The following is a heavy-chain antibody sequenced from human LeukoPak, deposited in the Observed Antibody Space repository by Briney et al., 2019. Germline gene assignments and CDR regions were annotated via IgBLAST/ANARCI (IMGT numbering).Heavy chain of an antibody. CDR3: ARDGVATNDY. CDR1: GFTFSTFA. D-gene: IGHD5-24*01. CDR2: INTDGGTT. V-gene: IGHV3-64*01. J-gene: IGHJ4*02. Sequence: GGFLRLSCAASGFTFSTFAMQWVRQAPEKGLEYVSGINTDGGTTYYANSVKGRFTISRDNPKNTLYLQMGSLRVEDTAVYYCARDGVATNDYWGQGTLVTVSS.